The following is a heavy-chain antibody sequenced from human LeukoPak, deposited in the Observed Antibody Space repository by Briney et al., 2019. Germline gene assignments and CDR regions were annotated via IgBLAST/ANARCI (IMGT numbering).Heavy chain of an antibody. D-gene: IGHD2-21*02. Sequence: ASVKVSCKASGYIFTSYDINWVRQATGQGLEWMGWMNPNSGNTGYAQKFQGRVTMTRNTSISTAYMELSSLRSEDTAVYYCAAAYCGGDCPVLVAFDIWGQGTMVTVSS. CDR1: GYIFTSYD. CDR2: MNPNSGNT. J-gene: IGHJ3*02. CDR3: AAAYCGGDCPVLVAFDI. V-gene: IGHV1-8*01.